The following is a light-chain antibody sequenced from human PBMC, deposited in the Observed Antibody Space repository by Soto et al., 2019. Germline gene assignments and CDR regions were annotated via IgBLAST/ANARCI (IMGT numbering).Light chain of an antibody. CDR3: QSYDNTLSGSHVV. CDR1: SSNIGADYD. CDR2: GNN. V-gene: IGLV1-40*01. J-gene: IGLJ2*01. Sequence: QSVLTQPPSVSGAPGQRVTISCTGSSSNIGADYDVHWYQRLPGTAPRLLIYGNNNRPSGVPDRFSASKSGTSASLAITGLQAEDEAAYYCQSYDNTLSGSHVVFGGGTKLTVL.